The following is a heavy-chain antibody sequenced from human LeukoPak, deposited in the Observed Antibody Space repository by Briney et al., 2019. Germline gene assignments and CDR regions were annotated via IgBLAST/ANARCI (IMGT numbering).Heavy chain of an antibody. V-gene: IGHV3-7*01. CDR3: ARLSAAGFFDY. CDR2: IKQDGSEK. J-gene: IGHJ4*02. Sequence: GGSLRLSCAASGFTFSSYWMSWVRQAPGKGLEWVANIKQDGSEKYYVDSVKGRFTISRDNAKNSLYPQMNSLRAEDTAVYYCARLSAAGFFDYWGQGTLVTVSS. CDR1: GFTFSSYW. D-gene: IGHD6-13*01.